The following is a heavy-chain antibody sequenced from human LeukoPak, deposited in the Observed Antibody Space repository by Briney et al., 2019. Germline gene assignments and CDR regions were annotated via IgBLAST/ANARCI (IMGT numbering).Heavy chain of an antibody. CDR1: EFSLRSYT. Sequence: QPGGSLRLSCGDSEFSLRSYTMNWVRQAPGKGLEWVSGISAYGGSTYYADSVKGRFTISRDDSNNTLYLQMDGLGTEDTAVYYCARMPSTEIYYSYYMDVWGKGTTVTVSS. D-gene: IGHD2-2*01. CDR2: ISAYGGST. CDR3: ARMPSTEIYYSYYMDV. J-gene: IGHJ6*03. V-gene: IGHV3-23*01.